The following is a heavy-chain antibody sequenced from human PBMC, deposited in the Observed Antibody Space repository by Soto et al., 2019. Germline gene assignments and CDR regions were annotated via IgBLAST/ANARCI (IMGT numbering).Heavy chain of an antibody. CDR2: ISAYNGNT. CDR1: GYTFTSYD. CDR3: ARDRFDSSGYYYACVDY. J-gene: IGHJ4*02. V-gene: IGHV1-18*04. Sequence: QVQLVQSGAEVKKPGASVKVSCRASGYTFTSYDISWVRQAPGPGLELMGWISAYNGNTNYAQKLEGRVTMTTDTSTSTDYMELRSLRSDDTAVYYCARDRFDSSGYYYACVDYWGQGTLVTVSS. D-gene: IGHD3-22*01.